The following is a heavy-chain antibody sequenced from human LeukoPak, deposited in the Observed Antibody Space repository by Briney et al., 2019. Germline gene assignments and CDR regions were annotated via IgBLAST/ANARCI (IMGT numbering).Heavy chain of an antibody. Sequence: ASVTVSCKASGYTFATYGITWVRQAPGQGLEWMGWISVYNDNPDYAQSLQGRVTMTTDTSTSTAYMELRSLTSDDTAVYYCARGYNWNNDYWGQGTLVTVSS. J-gene: IGHJ4*02. CDR3: ARGYNWNNDY. V-gene: IGHV1-18*01. CDR2: ISVYNDNP. CDR1: GYTFATYG. D-gene: IGHD1/OR15-1a*01.